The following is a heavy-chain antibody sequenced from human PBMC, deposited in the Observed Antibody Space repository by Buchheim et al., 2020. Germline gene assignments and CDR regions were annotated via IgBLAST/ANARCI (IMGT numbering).Heavy chain of an antibody. CDR3: AREGYCSGGSCYKYYYYYGMDV. D-gene: IGHD2-15*01. CDR2: IKQDGSEK. Sequence: EVQLVESGGGLVQPGGSLRLSCAASGFTFSSYWMSWVRQAPGKGLEWVANIKQDGSEKYYVDSVKGRFTISRANAKNSLYLQMNSLRAEDTAVYYCAREGYCSGGSCYKYYYYYGMDVWGQGTT. CDR1: GFTFSSYW. V-gene: IGHV3-7*01. J-gene: IGHJ6*02.